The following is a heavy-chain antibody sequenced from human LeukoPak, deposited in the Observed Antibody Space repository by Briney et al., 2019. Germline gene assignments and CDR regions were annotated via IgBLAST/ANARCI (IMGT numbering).Heavy chain of an antibody. CDR1: GFTVSSNY. D-gene: IGHD1-26*01. V-gene: IGHV3-53*01. Sequence: GGSLRLSCAASGFTVSSNYVSWVRQAPGKGLEWVSVIYSGGSTYYADSVKGRFTISRDNSKNTLYLQMNSLRAEDTAVYYCASDIYLRSYLTFDYWGQGTLVTVSS. J-gene: IGHJ4*02. CDR2: IYSGGST. CDR3: ASDIYLRSYLTFDY.